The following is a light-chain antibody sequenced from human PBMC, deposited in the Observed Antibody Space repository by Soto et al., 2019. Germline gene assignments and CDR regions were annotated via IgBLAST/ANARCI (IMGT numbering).Light chain of an antibody. CDR3: IQDFISPLT. CDR2: ATS. J-gene: IGKJ1*01. V-gene: IGKV1-6*01. Sequence: IQMTQSPSSMSASVGDRVTITCRASQGIRGDLGWYQQKPGKAPKLLISATSTLQSGVPSRFSGRGSGTNFTLTISSLQPEDFATYYCIQDFISPLTVGQGTKVDIK. CDR1: QGIRGD.